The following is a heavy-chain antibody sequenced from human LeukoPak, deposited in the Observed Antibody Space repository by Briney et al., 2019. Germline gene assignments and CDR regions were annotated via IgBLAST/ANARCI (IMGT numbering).Heavy chain of an antibody. CDR2: MNPNSGNT. Sequence: ASVKVSCKASGYTFTSYDINWVRQATGQGPEWMGWMNPNSGNTGYAQKFQGRVTMTRNTSISTAYMELSSLRSEDTAVYYCARVDIVVVPAAMTYYYYGMDVWGQGTTVTVSS. J-gene: IGHJ6*02. CDR3: ARVDIVVVPAAMTYYYYGMDV. CDR1: GYTFTSYD. D-gene: IGHD2-2*01. V-gene: IGHV1-8*01.